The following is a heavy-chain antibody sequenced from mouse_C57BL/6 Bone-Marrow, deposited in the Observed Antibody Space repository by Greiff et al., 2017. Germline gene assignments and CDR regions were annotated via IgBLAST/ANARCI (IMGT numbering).Heavy chain of an antibody. V-gene: IGHV1-81*01. CDR3: ARNWYYFDY. J-gene: IGHJ2*01. Sequence: VQLQQSGAELARPGASVKLSCKASGYTFTSYGISWVKQRTGQRLEWIGEIYPRSGNTYYNEKFKGKATLTADKSSSTAYMELRSLTSEDSAVYFCARNWYYFDYWGQGTTLTVSS. CDR1: GYTFTSYG. CDR2: IYPRSGNT. D-gene: IGHD4-1*01.